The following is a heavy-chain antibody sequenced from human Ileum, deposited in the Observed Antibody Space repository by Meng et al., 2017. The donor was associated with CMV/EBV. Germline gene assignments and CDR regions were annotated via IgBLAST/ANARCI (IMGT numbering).Heavy chain of an antibody. Sequence: SGSLLVHPSGALPLSLPATPFPFCTSPLSLFLPAPASVLSLLSLLLTSGGSTYYAESVKGRFTISRDNSKNTLYLQMNSLRAEDTALYHCAKAKSGGSSYDYWGQGTLVTVSS. J-gene: IGHJ4*02. CDR3: AKAKSGGSSYDY. CDR1: PFPFCTSP. D-gene: IGHD1-26*01. V-gene: IGHV3-23*01. CDR2: LLTSGGST.